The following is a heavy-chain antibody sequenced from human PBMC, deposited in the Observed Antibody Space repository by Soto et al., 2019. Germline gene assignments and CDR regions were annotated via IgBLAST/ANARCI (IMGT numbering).Heavy chain of an antibody. J-gene: IGHJ4*02. Sequence: QVQLVESGGGVVQPGRSLRLSCAASGFTFSSYAMHWVRQAPGKGLEWVAVISYDGSNKYYADSVKGRFTISRDNSKNTLYLQMNSLRAEDTAVYYCARAQIAVAGTIDYWGQGTLVTVSS. CDR3: ARAQIAVAGTIDY. D-gene: IGHD6-19*01. V-gene: IGHV3-30-3*01. CDR1: GFTFSSYA. CDR2: ISYDGSNK.